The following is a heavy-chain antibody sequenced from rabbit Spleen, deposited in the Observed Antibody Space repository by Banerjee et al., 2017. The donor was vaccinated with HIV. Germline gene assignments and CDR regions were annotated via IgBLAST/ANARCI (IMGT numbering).Heavy chain of an antibody. CDR2: IFSSSDIT. CDR3: ARDSSSSFSSYGMDL. Sequence: QEQLEESGGDLVKPEGSLTLTCTASGFSFSSSYYMYWVRQAPGKGLEWIGCIFSSSDITWYASWAKGRFTISKTSSTTVTLQMTSLTVADTATYFCARDSSSSFSSYGMDLWGQGTLVTVS. CDR1: GFSFSSSYY. J-gene: IGHJ6*01. V-gene: IGHV1S45*01. D-gene: IGHD1-1*01.